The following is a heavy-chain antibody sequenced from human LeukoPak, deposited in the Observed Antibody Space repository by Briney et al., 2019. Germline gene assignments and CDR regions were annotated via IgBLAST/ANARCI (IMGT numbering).Heavy chain of an antibody. V-gene: IGHV1-18*01. J-gene: IGHJ6*02. CDR2: ISAYNGNT. CDR1: GYTFTSYG. Sequence: GASVKVSCKASGYTFTSYGISWVRQAPGQRLEWMGWISAYNGNTNYAQKLQGRVTMTTDTSTSTAYMELRSLRSDDTAVYYCARGYSSSWSSGYYGMDVWGQGTTVTVSS. D-gene: IGHD6-13*01. CDR3: ARGYSSSWSSGYYGMDV.